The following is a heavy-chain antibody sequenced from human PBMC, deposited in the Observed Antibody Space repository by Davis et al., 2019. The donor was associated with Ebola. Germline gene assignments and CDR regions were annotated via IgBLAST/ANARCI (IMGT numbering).Heavy chain of an antibody. D-gene: IGHD6-13*01. CDR1: GGSFSGYY. CDR2: IYYSGST. Sequence: PSETLSLTCAVYGGSFSGYYWSWIRQHPGKGLEWIGYIYYSGSTYYNPSLKSRVTISVDTSKNQFSLKLSSVTAADTAVYYCARVGGRGYSSSYNAFDIWGQGTMVTVSS. CDR3: ARVGGRGYSSSYNAFDI. J-gene: IGHJ3*02. V-gene: IGHV4-31*11.